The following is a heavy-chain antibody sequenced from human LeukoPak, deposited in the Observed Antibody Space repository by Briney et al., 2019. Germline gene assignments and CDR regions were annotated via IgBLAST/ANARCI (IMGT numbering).Heavy chain of an antibody. Sequence: GASVKVSCKASGYTFTGYYMHWVRQAPGQGLEWMGWINPNSGNTGYAQKFQGRVTMTRNTSISTAYMELSSLRSEDTAVYYCARGHGGKWFGAKYYYYYMDVWGKGTTVTISS. CDR1: GYTFTGYY. V-gene: IGHV1-8*02. D-gene: IGHD3-10*01. CDR2: INPNSGNT. CDR3: ARGHGGKWFGAKYYYYYMDV. J-gene: IGHJ6*03.